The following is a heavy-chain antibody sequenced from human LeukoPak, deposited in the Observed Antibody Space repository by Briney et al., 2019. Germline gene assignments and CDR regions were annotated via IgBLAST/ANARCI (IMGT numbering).Heavy chain of an antibody. D-gene: IGHD3-22*01. Sequence: SETLSLTCTVSGGSISSYYWSWIRQPPGKGLEWIGYIYYSGSTNYNPSLKSRVTISVDTSKNQFSLKLSSVTAADTAVYYCARVIPDYYDSSGLPSFMDVWGQGTTVTVSS. CDR3: ARVIPDYYDSSGLPSFMDV. CDR2: IYYSGST. CDR1: GGSISSYY. J-gene: IGHJ6*02. V-gene: IGHV4-59*08.